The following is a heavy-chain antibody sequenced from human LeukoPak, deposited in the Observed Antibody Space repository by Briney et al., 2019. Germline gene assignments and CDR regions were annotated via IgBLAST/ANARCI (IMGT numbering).Heavy chain of an antibody. Sequence: SETLSLTCTVSGDSVSSYYWTWIRQPAGKGLEWIGRIYSSGTTHYNPPLKSRVTMSVDTSKNQFTLKLSSVTAADTAVYYCAREGSSRPFDYWGQGTLVTVSS. CDR3: AREGSSRPFDY. V-gene: IGHV4-4*07. CDR2: IYSSGTT. CDR1: GDSVSSYY. D-gene: IGHD1-26*01. J-gene: IGHJ4*02.